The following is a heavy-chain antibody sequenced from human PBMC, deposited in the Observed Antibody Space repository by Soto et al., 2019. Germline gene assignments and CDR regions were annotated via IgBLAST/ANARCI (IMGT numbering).Heavy chain of an antibody. CDR1: GFTVTSQA. CDR3: VKDRAIDY. V-gene: IGHV3-64D*08. CDR2: ISSKGDNI. J-gene: IGHJ4*02. D-gene: IGHD5-12*01. Sequence: GGSLRLSCPVSGFTVTSQAMHWVRQAPGKGLSYVSSISSKGDNIYNADSVKGRFTISRDTSKNTLYLQMSSLRVEDTALYYCVKDRAIDYWGQGTLVTVSS.